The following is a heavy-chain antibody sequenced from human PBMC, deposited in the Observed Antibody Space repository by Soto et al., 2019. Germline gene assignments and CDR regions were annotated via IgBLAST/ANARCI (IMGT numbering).Heavy chain of an antibody. D-gene: IGHD2-2*01. Sequence: SETLSLTCAVSGASFTDNYWTWIRQPPGKGLEWIGEIYYNGNTNYNPSLKSRVTISVDTSKNQFSLKLSSVTAADTAVYYCARRIALGYCSSTSCLQDVWGKGTTVTVSS. J-gene: IGHJ6*04. CDR3: ARRIALGYCSSTSCLQDV. CDR1: GASFTDNY. CDR2: IYYNGNT. V-gene: IGHV4-34*01.